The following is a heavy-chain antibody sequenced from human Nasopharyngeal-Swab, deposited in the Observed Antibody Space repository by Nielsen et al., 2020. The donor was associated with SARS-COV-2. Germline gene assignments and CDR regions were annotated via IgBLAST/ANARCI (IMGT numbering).Heavy chain of an antibody. CDR2: LSYDGRNN. V-gene: IGHV3-30*04. D-gene: IGHD7-27*01. Sequence: GGSLRLSCAASGFTFRYYAMHWVRQAPGKGLEWVAILSYDGRNNYYGDSVKGRFTISRDNSKNTLYLQMNSPRSEDTAVYYCARGGTGGYEFDFWGQGTLVTVSS. CDR3: ARGGTGGYEFDF. CDR1: GFTFRYYA. J-gene: IGHJ4*02.